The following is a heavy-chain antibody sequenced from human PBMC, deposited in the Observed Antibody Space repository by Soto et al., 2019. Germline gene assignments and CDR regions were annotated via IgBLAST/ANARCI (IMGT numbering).Heavy chain of an antibody. CDR2: IKHSGST. J-gene: IGHJ5*02. CDR3: ARGLPGYCSGGSCGFDP. CDR1: GGSFSGYY. V-gene: IGHV4-34*01. Sequence: QVQLQQWGAGLLKPSETLSLTCAVYGGSFSGYYWSWIRQPPGKGLEWIGEIKHSGSTNYNPSLKSRVTISVDTSKNQFSLKLSSVTAADTAVYYCARGLPGYCSGGSCGFDPWGQGTLVTVSS. D-gene: IGHD2-15*01.